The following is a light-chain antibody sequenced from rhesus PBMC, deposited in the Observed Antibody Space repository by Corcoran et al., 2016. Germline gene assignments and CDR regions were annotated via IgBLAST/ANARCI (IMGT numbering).Light chain of an antibody. CDR2: KTS. CDR3: QHNYGAPPYN. V-gene: IGKV1-74*01. Sequence: DIQMTQSPSSLSASVGDRVTITCRTSENVNNYLNWYQQKAGKAPNPLIYKTSTCQSVVPSRFSGSGSGTDYTFTISSLQSEDVATYYCQHNYGAPPYNFGQGTKVEIK. J-gene: IGKJ2*01. CDR1: ENVNNY.